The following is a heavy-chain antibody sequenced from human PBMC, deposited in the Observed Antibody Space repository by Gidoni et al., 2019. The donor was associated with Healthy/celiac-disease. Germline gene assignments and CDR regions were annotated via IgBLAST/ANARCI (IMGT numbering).Heavy chain of an antibody. CDR2: IKSKTDGGPT. CDR1: GVPLRNAW. D-gene: IGHD6-19*01. V-gene: IGHV3-15*01. J-gene: IGHJ4*02. CDR3: TTDEWYDSSGWPNFDY. Sequence: EVQLVESGGGLVKPGGSLRPHCAASGVPLRNAWMSWVRQAPGKGLEWVGRIKSKTDGGPTDYAAPVKGRVTISRDDSKNTLYLQMNSLKTEDTAVYYCTTDEWYDSSGWPNFDYWGQGTLVTVSS.